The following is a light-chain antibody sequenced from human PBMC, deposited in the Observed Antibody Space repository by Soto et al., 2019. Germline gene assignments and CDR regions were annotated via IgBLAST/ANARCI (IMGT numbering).Light chain of an antibody. V-gene: IGKV1-39*01. CDR2: AVS. CDR3: QQSYSTPRT. J-gene: IGKJ1*01. Sequence: DIQMTQSTSSLSASVGDRVTITCRASQSLSSYLNWYQQKPGKAPNLLIYAVSNLQSGVPSRFSGSGSGTDFTLTISSLQREDFATYYCQQSYSTPRTFGQGTKVEIK. CDR1: QSLSSY.